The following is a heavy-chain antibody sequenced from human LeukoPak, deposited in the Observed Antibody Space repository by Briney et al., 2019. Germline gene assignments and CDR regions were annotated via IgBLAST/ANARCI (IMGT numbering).Heavy chain of an antibody. Sequence: PSETLSLTCTVSVDSISGYYWSWIRQPPGKGLEWIGYMYYSGNTNYNPSLKSRLTTSLDTSKNQFSLKLSSVTAADTAVYYCARGKYYFDYWGQGTLVTVS. CDR1: VDSISGYY. J-gene: IGHJ4*02. CDR2: MYYSGNT. CDR3: ARGKYYFDY. V-gene: IGHV4-59*01.